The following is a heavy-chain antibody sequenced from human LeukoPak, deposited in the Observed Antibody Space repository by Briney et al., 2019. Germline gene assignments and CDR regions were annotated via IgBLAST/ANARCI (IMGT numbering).Heavy chain of an antibody. D-gene: IGHD6-6*01. J-gene: IGHJ4*02. CDR2: IYPGGSDT. Sequence: GESLKISCKGSGYSFTSYWIGWVRQMPGKGLEWMGIIYPGGSDTRYSPSFQGQVTISADKSISTAYLQWSSLKASDTAMYYCARGSEYSSSSLDYWGQGTLVTVSS. V-gene: IGHV5-51*01. CDR3: ARGSEYSSSSLDY. CDR1: GYSFTSYW.